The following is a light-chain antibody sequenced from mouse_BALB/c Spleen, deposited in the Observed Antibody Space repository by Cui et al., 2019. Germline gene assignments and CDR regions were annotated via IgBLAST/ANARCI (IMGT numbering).Light chain of an antibody. V-gene: IGKV4-91*01. CDR2: RKS. CDR1: SSISSNY. Sequence: EIVLTQSPPTMPASPREKITITCSASSSISSNYLHWDQQKPGFSPKLLMYRKSNLASGVPARFSGSGSGTSYYLTISTMEAEDVATYYCQQVSSIPLLTFGAGTKLELK. J-gene: IGKJ5*01. CDR3: QQVSSIPLLT.